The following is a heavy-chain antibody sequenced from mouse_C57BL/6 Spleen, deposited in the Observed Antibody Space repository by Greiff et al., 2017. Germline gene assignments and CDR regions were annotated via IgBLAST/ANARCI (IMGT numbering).Heavy chain of an antibody. Sequence: EVKLVESGGGLVKPGGSLKLSCAASGFTFSSYAMSWVRQTPEKRLEWVATISDGGSYTYYPDNVKGRFTISRDNAKNNLYLQMSHLKSEDTAMYYCARDRRGRNYFDYWGQGTTLTVSS. J-gene: IGHJ2*01. CDR3: ARDRRGRNYFDY. CDR2: ISDGGSYT. CDR1: GFTFSSYA. V-gene: IGHV5-4*01.